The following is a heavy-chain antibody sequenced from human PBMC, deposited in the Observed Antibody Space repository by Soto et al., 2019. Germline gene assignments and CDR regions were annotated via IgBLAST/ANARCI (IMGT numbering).Heavy chain of an antibody. Sequence: QVQLVQSGAEVKKPGSSVKVSCKASGGTFSSYAISWVRQAPGQGLEWMGGIIPIFGTANYAQKFQGRVTITADESTSTAYMELSSLRSEDTAVYYCASGTAVTLGYYYYYGMDVWGQGTTVTVSS. D-gene: IGHD4-4*01. J-gene: IGHJ6*02. V-gene: IGHV1-69*01. CDR3: ASGTAVTLGYYYYYGMDV. CDR2: IIPIFGTA. CDR1: GGTFSSYA.